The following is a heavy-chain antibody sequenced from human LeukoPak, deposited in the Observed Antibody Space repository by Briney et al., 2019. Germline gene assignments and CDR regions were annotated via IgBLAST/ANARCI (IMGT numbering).Heavy chain of an antibody. CDR3: AREPTPKRYRLLWFGELLSYYGMDV. J-gene: IGHJ6*02. CDR1: GYTFTSYD. CDR2: MNPNSGNT. Sequence: ASVKVSCKASGYTFTSYDINWVRQATGQGLEWMGWMNPNSGNTGYAQKFQGGVTTTRNTSISTAYMELSSLRSEDTAVYYCAREPTPKRYRLLWFGELLSYYGMDVWGQGTTVTVSS. V-gene: IGHV1-8*01. D-gene: IGHD3-10*01.